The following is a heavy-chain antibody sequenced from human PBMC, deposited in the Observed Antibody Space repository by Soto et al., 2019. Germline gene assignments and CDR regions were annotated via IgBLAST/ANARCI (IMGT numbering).Heavy chain of an antibody. CDR3: ARDPYSSGWPYYYYGMDV. Sequence: EVQLVESGGGLVKPGGSLRLSCAASGFTFSSYSMNWVRQAPGKGLEWVSSISSSSSYIYYADSVKGRFTISRDNANNSLYLQRNSLRAEDTAVYYCARDPYSSGWPYYYYGMDVWGQGTTVTVSS. V-gene: IGHV3-21*01. D-gene: IGHD6-19*01. J-gene: IGHJ6*02. CDR1: GFTFSSYS. CDR2: ISSSSSYI.